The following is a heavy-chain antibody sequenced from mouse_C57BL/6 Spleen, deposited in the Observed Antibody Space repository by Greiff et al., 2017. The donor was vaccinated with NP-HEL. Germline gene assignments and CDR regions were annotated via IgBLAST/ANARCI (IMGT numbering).Heavy chain of an antibody. CDR3: ARGDWDYAMDY. CDR2: ISSGSSTI. D-gene: IGHD4-1*01. Sequence: DVQLVESGGGLVKPGGSLKLSCAASGFTFSDYGMHWVRQAPEKGLEWVAYISSGSSTIYYADTVKGRFTISRDNAKNTLFLQMTSLRSEDTAMYYCARGDWDYAMDYWGQGTSVTVSS. V-gene: IGHV5-17*01. J-gene: IGHJ4*01. CDR1: GFTFSDYG.